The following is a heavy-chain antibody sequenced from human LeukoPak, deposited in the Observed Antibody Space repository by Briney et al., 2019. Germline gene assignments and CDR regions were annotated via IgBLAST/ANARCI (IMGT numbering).Heavy chain of an antibody. CDR2: ISSSSSYI. CDR1: GFTFSSYS. V-gene: IGHV3-21*01. D-gene: IGHD4-23*01. J-gene: IGHJ4*02. Sequence: GGSLRLSCAASGFTFSSYSMNWVRQAPGKGLEWVSSISSSSSYIYYADSVKGRFTISRGNAKNSLYLQMNSLRAEDTAVYYCARGTVVTRPIDYWGQGTLVTVSS. CDR3: ARGTVVTRPIDY.